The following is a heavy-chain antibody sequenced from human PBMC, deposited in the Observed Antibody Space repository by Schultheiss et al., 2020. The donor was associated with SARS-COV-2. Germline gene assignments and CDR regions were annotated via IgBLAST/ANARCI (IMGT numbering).Heavy chain of an antibody. D-gene: IGHD2-2*01. J-gene: IGHJ5*02. Sequence: SETLSLTCTVSGGSISSGGYYWSWIRQHPGKGLEWIGYIYYSGSTNYNPSLKSRVTISVDTSKNQFSLKLSSVTAADTAVYYCARGATISTSQPSWFDPWGQGTLVTVSS. V-gene: IGHV4-61*08. CDR1: GGSISSGGYY. CDR3: ARGATISTSQPSWFDP. CDR2: IYYSGST.